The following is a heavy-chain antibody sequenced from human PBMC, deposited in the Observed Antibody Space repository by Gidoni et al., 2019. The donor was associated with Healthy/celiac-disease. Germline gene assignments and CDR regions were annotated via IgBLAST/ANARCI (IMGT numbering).Heavy chain of an antibody. J-gene: IGHJ6*02. Sequence: FSSYAISWVRQAPGQGLEWMGGIIPIFGTANYAQKSQGRVTITADKSTSTAYMELSSLRSEDTAVYYCVGALSAAGNDYYYGMDVWGQGTTVTVSS. CDR2: IIPIFGTA. D-gene: IGHD6-13*01. CDR1: FSSYA. CDR3: VGALSAAGNDYYYGMDV. V-gene: IGHV1-69*06.